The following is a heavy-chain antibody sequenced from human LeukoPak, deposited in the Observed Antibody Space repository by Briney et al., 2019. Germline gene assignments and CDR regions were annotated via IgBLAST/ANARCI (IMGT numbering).Heavy chain of an antibody. V-gene: IGHV4-34*01. CDR2: INHSGST. CDR3: ARGQYYYDSSGYRF. D-gene: IGHD3-22*01. Sequence: SETLSLTYAVYGGSFSGYYWSWIRQPPGKGLEWIGEINHSGSTNYNPSLKSRVTISVDTSKNQFSLKLSSVTAADTAVYYCARGQYYYDSSGYRFWGQGTLVTVSS. J-gene: IGHJ4*02. CDR1: GGSFSGYY.